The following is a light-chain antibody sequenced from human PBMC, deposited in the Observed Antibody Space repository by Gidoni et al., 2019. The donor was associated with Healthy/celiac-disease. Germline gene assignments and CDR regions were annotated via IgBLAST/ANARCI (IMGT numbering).Light chain of an antibody. CDR3: QQYYSTLS. V-gene: IGKV4-1*01. CDR2: LAS. CDR1: QSVLYSSNNKNY. J-gene: IGKJ3*01. Sequence: DIVMTQYPDSLGVSLGERATINCKSSQSVLYSSNNKNYLAWYQQKPGLPPKLLIYLASTRESGVPDRFRGSGSGTDFTLTISSLQAEDVAVYYCQQYYSTLSFGPGTKVDIK.